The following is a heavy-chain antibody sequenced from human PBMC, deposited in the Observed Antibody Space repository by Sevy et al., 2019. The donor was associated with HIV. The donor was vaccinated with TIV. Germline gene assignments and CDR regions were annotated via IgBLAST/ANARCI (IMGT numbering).Heavy chain of an antibody. CDR2: ISSSSSYI. CDR1: GFTFSSYS. V-gene: IGHV3-21*01. J-gene: IGHJ4*02. CDR3: ARTVRVLVVYAGDYYFEY. D-gene: IGHD2-8*02. Sequence: GGSLRLSCAASGFTFSSYSMNWVRQAPGKGLEWVSSISSSSSYIYYAASVKGRFTISRDNPKNLPYLQTNSLGAEETTRYYCARTVRVLVVYAGDYYFEYWGQGTLVTVSS.